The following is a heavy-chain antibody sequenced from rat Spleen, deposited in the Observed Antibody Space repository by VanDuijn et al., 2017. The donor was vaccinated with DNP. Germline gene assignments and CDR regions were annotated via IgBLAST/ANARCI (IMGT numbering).Heavy chain of an antibody. Sequence: EVQLVESGGGLVQPGRSLKLSCAASGFTFSTYGMHWIRQAPGKGLQWVASITNTVGSTYYPDSVNGRFTISRDNAKTTLYLQMNSLRSEATATYYCTTSLYYDCSYYSYYYVMDAWGQGASVTVSS. CDR2: ITNTVGST. D-gene: IGHD1-12*02. CDR1: GFTFSTYG. V-gene: IGHV5-19*01. CDR3: TTSLYYDCSYYSYYYVMDA. J-gene: IGHJ4*01.